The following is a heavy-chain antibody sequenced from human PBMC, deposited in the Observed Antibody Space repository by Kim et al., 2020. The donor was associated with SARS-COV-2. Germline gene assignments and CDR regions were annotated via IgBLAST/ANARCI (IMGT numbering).Heavy chain of an antibody. CDR1: GGSISSSSYY. J-gene: IGHJ6*02. Sequence: SETLSLTCTVSGGSISSSSYYWGWIRQPPGKGLEWIGSIYYSGSTYYNPSLKSRVTISVDTSKNQFSLKLSSVTAADTAVYYCARLRDRSSWLPYYYYGMDVWGQGTTVTVSS. CDR2: IYYSGST. CDR3: ARLRDRSSWLPYYYYGMDV. V-gene: IGHV4-39*01. D-gene: IGHD6-13*01.